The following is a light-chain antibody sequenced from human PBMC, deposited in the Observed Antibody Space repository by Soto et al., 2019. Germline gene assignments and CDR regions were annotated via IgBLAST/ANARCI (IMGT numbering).Light chain of an antibody. J-gene: IGLJ2*01. CDR2: EVS. CDR1: SSDVGAYNY. V-gene: IGLV2-14*01. Sequence: QSALTQPASVSGFPGQSITISCTGTSSDVGAYNYVSWYQQHPGKAPKLMIYEVSNRPSGVSNRFSGSKSGNTASLTISGLQVEDEADYYCSSYTSPSTLVFGGGTKLTVL. CDR3: SSYTSPSTLV.